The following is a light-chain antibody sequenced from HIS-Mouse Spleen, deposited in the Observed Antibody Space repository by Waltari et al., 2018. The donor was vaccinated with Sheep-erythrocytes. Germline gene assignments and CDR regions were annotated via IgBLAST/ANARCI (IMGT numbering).Light chain of an antibody. CDR1: SSDVGGYNY. Sequence: QSALTQPPSASGSPGQSVTISCTGTSSDVGGYNYVSWYQQHPGKAPKLMIYEVSKRPAGAPDRFSGSKSGTSASLAISGLQSEDEADYDCAAWDDSLNGPVFGGGTKLTVL. J-gene: IGLJ3*02. CDR3: AAWDDSLNGPV. V-gene: IGLV2-8*01. CDR2: EVS.